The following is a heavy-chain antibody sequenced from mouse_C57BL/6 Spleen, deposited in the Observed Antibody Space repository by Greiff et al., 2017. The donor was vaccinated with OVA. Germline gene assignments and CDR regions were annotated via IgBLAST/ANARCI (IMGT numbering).Heavy chain of an antibody. CDR2: INPNNGGS. CDR3: ARRGLYYYGQYQTAVFAY. J-gene: IGHJ3*01. D-gene: IGHD1-1*01. CDR1: GYTFTDYN. Sequence: EVQLQQSGPELVKPGASVKIPCKASGYTFTDYNMDWVKQSHGKSLEWIGDINPNNGGSIYNQKFKGKATLTVDKSSSTAYMELRSLTSEDTAVYYCARRGLYYYGQYQTAVFAYWGQGTLVTVSA. V-gene: IGHV1-18*01.